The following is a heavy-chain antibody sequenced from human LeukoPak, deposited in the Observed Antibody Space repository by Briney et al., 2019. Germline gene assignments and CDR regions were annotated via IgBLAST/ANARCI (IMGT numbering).Heavy chain of an antibody. CDR2: IYYSGST. CDR1: GGSISSGGYY. V-gene: IGHV4-31*03. Sequence: PSETLSITCTVSGGSISSGGYYWSWIRQHPGKGLEWIGYIYYSGSTYYNPSLKSRVTISVDTSKNQFSLKLSSVTAADTAVYYCARGSDFWSGSSAYYYYGMDVWGRGTTVTVSS. D-gene: IGHD3-3*01. CDR3: ARGSDFWSGSSAYYYYGMDV. J-gene: IGHJ6*02.